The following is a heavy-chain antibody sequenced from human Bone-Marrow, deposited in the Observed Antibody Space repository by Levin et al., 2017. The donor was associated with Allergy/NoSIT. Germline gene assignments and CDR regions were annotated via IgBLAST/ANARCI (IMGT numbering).Heavy chain of an antibody. CDR2: IYYSGST. CDR3: ASNSGYDYESLYYYYYGMDV. J-gene: IGHJ6*02. D-gene: IGHD5-12*01. CDR1: GGSISSGGYY. Sequence: SQTLSLTCTVSGGSISSGGYYWSWIRQHPGKGLEWIGYIYYSGSTYYNPSLKSRVTISVDTSKNQFSLKLSSVTAADTAVYYCASNSGYDYESLYYYYYGMDVWGQGTTVTVSS. V-gene: IGHV4-31*03.